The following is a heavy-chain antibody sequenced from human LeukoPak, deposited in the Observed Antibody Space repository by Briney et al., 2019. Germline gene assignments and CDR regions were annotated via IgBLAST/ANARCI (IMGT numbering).Heavy chain of an antibody. V-gene: IGHV3-23*01. Sequence: GGSLRLSCAASGFIFSSYAMSWVRQAPGKGLECVSSISGSGGSTYYADSVKGRFTISRDNSKNTLYLQMNSLRAEDTAVYYCAKSGGSSRSYYFDYWGQGTLVTVSS. J-gene: IGHJ4*02. CDR1: GFIFSSYA. CDR3: AKSGGSSRSYYFDY. D-gene: IGHD2-15*01. CDR2: ISGSGGST.